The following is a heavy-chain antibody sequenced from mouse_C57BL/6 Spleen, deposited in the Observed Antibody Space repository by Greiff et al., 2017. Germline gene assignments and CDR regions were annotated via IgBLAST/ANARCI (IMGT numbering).Heavy chain of an antibody. J-gene: IGHJ4*01. Sequence: QVQLKQPGAELVKPGASVKMSCKASGYTFTSYWITWVTQRPGQGLEWIGDIYPGSGSTNYNEKFKSTATLTVDTSSSTAYMQLSSLTSEDSAVYYCANYDGSSYGGNAMDYWGQGTSVTVSS. CDR2: IYPGSGST. CDR1: GYTFTSYW. V-gene: IGHV1-55*01. CDR3: ANYDGSSYGGNAMDY. D-gene: IGHD1-1*01.